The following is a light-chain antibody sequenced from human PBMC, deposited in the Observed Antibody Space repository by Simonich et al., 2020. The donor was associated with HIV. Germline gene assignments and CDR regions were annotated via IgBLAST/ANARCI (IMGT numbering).Light chain of an antibody. V-gene: IGLV3-10*01. Sequence: SYELTQPPSVSVSPGQTDRITCAGDALQKKYVYWYQQKSGQAPVLVIYEDTKRPAGIAARFAGASSGTVATLTINGAQVEDEADYYCYSTDSSGNHRVFGGGTKLTVL. J-gene: IGLJ3*02. CDR1: ALQKKY. CDR2: EDT. CDR3: YSTDSSGNHRV.